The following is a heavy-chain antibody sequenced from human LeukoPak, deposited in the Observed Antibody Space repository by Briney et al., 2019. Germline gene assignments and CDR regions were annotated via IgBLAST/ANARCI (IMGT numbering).Heavy chain of an antibody. CDR2: ISGSGGST. D-gene: IGHD2-2*01. CDR1: GFTFSSYA. J-gene: IGHJ4*02. CDR3: AKGYCSSTSCSYYFDY. Sequence: GGSLRLSCAASGFTFSSYAMSWVRQAPGKGLEWVSAISGSGGSTYYADSAKGRFTISRDNSKNTLYLQMNSLRAEDTAVYYCAKGYCSSTSCSYYFDYWGQGTLVTVSS. V-gene: IGHV3-23*01.